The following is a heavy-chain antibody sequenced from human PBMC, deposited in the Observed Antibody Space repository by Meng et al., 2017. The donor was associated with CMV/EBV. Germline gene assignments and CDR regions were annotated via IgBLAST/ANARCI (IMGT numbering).Heavy chain of an antibody. CDR1: GVSIRTHY. Sequence: QVQLQQRGPGLAKPWETMSPTFRVSGVSIRTHYWSWVRQTPGKGLEWIASIHYTGRADYSPSLKSRLTISVDTSDSQLSLKLSSVTPADTAMYYCAERGGGYWGQGILVTVSS. D-gene: IGHD1-1*01. CDR3: AERGGGY. J-gene: IGHJ4*02. V-gene: IGHV4-59*11. CDR2: IHYTGRA.